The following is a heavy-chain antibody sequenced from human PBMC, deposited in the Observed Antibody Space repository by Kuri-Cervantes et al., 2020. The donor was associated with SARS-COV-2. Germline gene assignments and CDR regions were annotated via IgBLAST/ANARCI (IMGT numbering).Heavy chain of an antibody. D-gene: IGHD7-27*01. Sequence: GGSLRLSCAASGFTFSGYSMNWIRQAPGKGLGWVASIDSSSYYIYHADSVKGRLTISRDNAKTSLYLQMNSLKPEDTAVYYCAREEGGELGEAFDYWGQGALVTVSS. CDR2: IDSSSYYI. CDR3: AREEGGELGEAFDY. CDR1: GFTFSGYS. V-gene: IGHV3-21*01. J-gene: IGHJ4*02.